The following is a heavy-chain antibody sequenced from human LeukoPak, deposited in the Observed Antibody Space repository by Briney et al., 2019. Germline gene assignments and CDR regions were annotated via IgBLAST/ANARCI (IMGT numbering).Heavy chain of an antibody. CDR2: ISAYNGNT. CDR1: GYTFTSHG. CDR3: ARVRDNYYDSSGMDY. Sequence: ASVKVSCKASGYTFTSHGISWVRQAPGQGLEWMGWISAYNGNTNYAQKLQGRVTMTTDTSTSTAYMELRSLRSDDTAVYYCARVRDNYYDSSGMDYWGQGTLVTVSS. V-gene: IGHV1-18*01. D-gene: IGHD3-22*01. J-gene: IGHJ4*02.